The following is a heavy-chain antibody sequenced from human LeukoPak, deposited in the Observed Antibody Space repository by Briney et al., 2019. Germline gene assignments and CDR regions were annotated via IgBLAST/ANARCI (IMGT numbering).Heavy chain of an antibody. CDR1: GGSISSGDYY. V-gene: IGHV4-30-4*01. J-gene: IGHJ4*02. CDR3: TRVGYYASGSPPHFDY. Sequence: SETLSLTCSVSGGSISSGDYYWSWIRQPPGKGLEWIGYIYYSGTTYYNPSLKSRVTISVDTSKNQFSLKLSSVTAADTAVYYCTRVGYYASGSPPHFDYWGQGSLVTVSS. D-gene: IGHD3-10*01. CDR2: IYYSGTT.